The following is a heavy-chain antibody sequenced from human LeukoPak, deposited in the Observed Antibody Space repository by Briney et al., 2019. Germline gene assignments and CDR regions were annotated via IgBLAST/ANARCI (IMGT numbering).Heavy chain of an antibody. CDR3: AKLDGSSWLYYFDY. CDR1: GFTCSSYA. D-gene: IGHD6-13*01. Sequence: PGGSLRLSCAASGFTCSSYAMSWVRQAPGKGLEWVSIISGSGDSTYYADSVKGRFTISRDNSKNTLYLQMNSLRAEDTAVYYCAKLDGSSWLYYFDYWGQGTLVTVSS. J-gene: IGHJ4*02. V-gene: IGHV3-23*01. CDR2: ISGSGDST.